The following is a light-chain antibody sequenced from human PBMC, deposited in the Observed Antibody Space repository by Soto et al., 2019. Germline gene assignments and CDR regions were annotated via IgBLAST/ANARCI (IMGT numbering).Light chain of an antibody. CDR3: QQYDSYPYT. V-gene: IGKV1-5*03. J-gene: IGKJ2*01. Sequence: DIQMTQSPSTLSASVGDRFTITCRASENIIGWLAWYQQKPGKAPKLLIFASSALETGVPSRFGGGGSGTEYTLTISILQPDDFATYYCQQYDSYPYTFGQGTKLEIK. CDR1: ENIIGW. CDR2: ASS.